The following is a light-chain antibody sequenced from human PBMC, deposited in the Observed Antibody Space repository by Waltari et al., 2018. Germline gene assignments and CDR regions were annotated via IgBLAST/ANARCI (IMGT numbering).Light chain of an antibody. CDR2: DVS. CDR1: SSDVGSYNS. V-gene: IGLV2-14*03. J-gene: IGLJ3*02. CDR3: SSQSSNNVVL. Sequence: QSALTQPASVSGSPGQSITISCTGISSDVGSYNSVSWYQDHPGQGPKVIIYDVSDRHSGVSARFSGSKSGNAASLTICGLQAEDEADYYCSSQSSNNVVLFGGGTKVTVL.